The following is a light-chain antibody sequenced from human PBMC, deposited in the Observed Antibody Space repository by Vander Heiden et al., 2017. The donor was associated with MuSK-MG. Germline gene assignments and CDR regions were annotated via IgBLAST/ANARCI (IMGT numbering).Light chain of an antibody. V-gene: IGKV1-16*02. Sequence: DIQMTKSPPSLSAAVGERVTITCRASQGINNYLAWFQQKPGKAPKSLIYGASSLQTGVPSKFSGRGSGTDFTLTISSLQPEDFATYYCQQYKSYPLTFGGGTKVEIK. J-gene: IGKJ4*01. CDR1: QGINNY. CDR2: GAS. CDR3: QQYKSYPLT.